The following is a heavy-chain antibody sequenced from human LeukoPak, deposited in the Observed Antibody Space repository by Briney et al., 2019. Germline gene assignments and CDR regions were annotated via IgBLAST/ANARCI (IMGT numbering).Heavy chain of an antibody. CDR2: IRRKANSYAT. Sequence: GSLRLSWAASGFTFRWSAMHWVRQAFGKGLGWVCRIRRKANSYATAYAASVKGRFTISRDDSKNTAYLQMNSLKTEDTAVYYCTRHAKSYSSSWYFSPEGAFDIWGQGTMVTVFS. D-gene: IGHD6-13*01. CDR1: GFTFRWSA. J-gene: IGHJ3*02. V-gene: IGHV3-73*01. CDR3: TRHAKSYSSSWYFSPEGAFDI.